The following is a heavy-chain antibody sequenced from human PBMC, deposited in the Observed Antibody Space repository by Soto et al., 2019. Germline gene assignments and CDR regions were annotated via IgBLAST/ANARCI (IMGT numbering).Heavy chain of an antibody. D-gene: IGHD2-2*01. CDR3: AKPYCSSTSCYVFDY. Sequence: GGSLRLSCAASGFTFSSYAMSWVRQAPGKGLEWVSAISGSGGSTYYADSVKGRFTISRDNSKNTLYLQMNSLRAEDTAVYYCAKPYCSSTSCYVFDYWGQGTLVTVSS. CDR1: GFTFSSYA. J-gene: IGHJ4*02. V-gene: IGHV3-23*01. CDR2: ISGSGGST.